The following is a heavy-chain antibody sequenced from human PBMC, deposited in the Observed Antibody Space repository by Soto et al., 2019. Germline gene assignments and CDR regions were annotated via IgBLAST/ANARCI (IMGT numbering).Heavy chain of an antibody. CDR3: ARVTAAAGEIYFDY. CDR1: GYTFTSYD. J-gene: IGHJ4*02. V-gene: IGHV1-8*01. D-gene: IGHD6-13*01. CDR2: MNPNSGNT. Sequence: ASVKVSCKASGYTFTSYDINWVRQATGQGLEWMGWMNPNSGNTGYAQKFQGRVTMTRNTSISTAYMELSSLRSEDTAVYYCARVTAAAGEIYFDYWGQGTLVTVSS.